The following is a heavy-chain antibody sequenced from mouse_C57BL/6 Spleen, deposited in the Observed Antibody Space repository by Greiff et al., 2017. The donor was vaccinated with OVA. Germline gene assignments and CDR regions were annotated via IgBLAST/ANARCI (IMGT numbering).Heavy chain of an antibody. CDR1: GYAFTNYL. J-gene: IGHJ2*01. D-gene: IGHD2-5*01. Sequence: QVQLKESGAELVRPGTSVKVSCKASGYAFTNYLIEWVKQRPGQGLEWIGVINPGSGGTNYNEKFKGKATLTADKSSSTAYMQLSSLTSEDSAVYFCARSGVTLDYWGQGTTLTVSS. CDR3: ARSGVTLDY. CDR2: INPGSGGT. V-gene: IGHV1-54*01.